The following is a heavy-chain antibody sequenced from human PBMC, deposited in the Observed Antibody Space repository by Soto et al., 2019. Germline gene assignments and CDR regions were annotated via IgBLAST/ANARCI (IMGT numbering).Heavy chain of an antibody. CDR1: GGSISSDY. CDR2: IYYSGST. V-gene: IGHV4-59*01. D-gene: IGHD2-8*02. J-gene: IGHJ4*02. CDR3: ARFPGGFDY. Sequence: SETLSLTCTVSGGSISSDYWSWIRQPPGKGLEWIGYIYYSGSTNYNPSLKSRVTISVDTSKNQFSLKLSSVTAADTAVYYCARFPGGFDYWGRGTLVTVSS.